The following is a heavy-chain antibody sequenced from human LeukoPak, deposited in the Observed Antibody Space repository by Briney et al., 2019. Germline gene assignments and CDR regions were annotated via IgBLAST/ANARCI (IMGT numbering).Heavy chain of an antibody. J-gene: IGHJ4*02. CDR1: GGTFSSYA. CDR2: IIPIFGTA. V-gene: IGHV1-69*01. CDR3: ARGVVGATTGAYSFDY. D-gene: IGHD1-26*01. Sequence: SVKASCKASGGTFSSYAISWVRQAPGQGLEWMGGIIPIFGTANYAQKFQGRVTIIADESTSTAYMELSSLRSEDTAVYYCARGVVGATTGAYSFDYWGRGTLVTVSS.